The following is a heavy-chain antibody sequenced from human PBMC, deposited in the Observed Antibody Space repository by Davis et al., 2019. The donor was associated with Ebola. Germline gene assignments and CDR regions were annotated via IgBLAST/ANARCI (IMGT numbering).Heavy chain of an antibody. J-gene: IGHJ6*02. V-gene: IGHV3-23*01. CDR2: IRGSGGST. CDR1: GFAFTSNA. D-gene: IGHD3-10*01. Sequence: AGSLRLSCAVSGFAFTSNAFSWVRQAPGKGLEWVSAIRGSGGSTYYADAVTGRFTISRDNAKTTLYLQMNSLRAEDTAVDYCARDRVRLLWFGESTQGGMDVWGQGTTVTVSS. CDR3: ARDRVRLLWFGESTQGGMDV.